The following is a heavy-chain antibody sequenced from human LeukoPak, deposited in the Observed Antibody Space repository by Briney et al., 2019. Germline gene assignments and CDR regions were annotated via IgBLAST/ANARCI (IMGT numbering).Heavy chain of an antibody. Sequence: GRSVRLSCAASRFTYSSYRMQWLPHAPGKGRVGWADIWYGGSNKYYVDSVKGRVTISRDNSKNTLYLQMHSLRAEDTAVYYCAKSGGSKNYYYYYYMDVWGKGTTVTVSS. CDR2: IWYGGSNK. CDR3: AKSGGSKNYYYYYYMDV. D-gene: IGHD6-25*01. CDR1: RFTYSSYR. V-gene: IGHV3-33*06. J-gene: IGHJ6*03.